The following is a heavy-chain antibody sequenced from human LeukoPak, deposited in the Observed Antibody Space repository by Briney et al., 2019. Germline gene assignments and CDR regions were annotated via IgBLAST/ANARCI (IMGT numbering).Heavy chain of an antibody. CDR3: ARDGRGASYYPHDWFDP. D-gene: IGHD3-10*01. J-gene: IGHJ5*02. CDR2: ISAYNGNT. Sequence: ASVKVSCKASGYTFTSYGISWVRQAPGQGLEWMGWISAYNGNTNYAQKFQGRVTMTRDTSTSTVYMELSSLSSDDTAVYYCARDGRGASYYPHDWFDPWGQGTLVTVSS. V-gene: IGHV1-18*01. CDR1: GYTFTSYG.